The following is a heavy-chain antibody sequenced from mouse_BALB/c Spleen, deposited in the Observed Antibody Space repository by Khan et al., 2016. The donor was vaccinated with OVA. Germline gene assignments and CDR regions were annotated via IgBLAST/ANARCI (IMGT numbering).Heavy chain of an antibody. CDR3: AREWAAWFPY. CDR1: GFTFTDYY. J-gene: IGHJ3*01. CDR2: IYPGSANI. Sequence: HVQLKQSGAELARPGASVNLSCKASGFTFTDYYINWMRQRTGQGLEWIGEIYPGSANIYYNEKFKGKATLTADKSYSTVYMQLSSLTSEDSAVYFCAREWAAWFPYWGQGTLVTVSA. V-gene: IGHV1-77*01.